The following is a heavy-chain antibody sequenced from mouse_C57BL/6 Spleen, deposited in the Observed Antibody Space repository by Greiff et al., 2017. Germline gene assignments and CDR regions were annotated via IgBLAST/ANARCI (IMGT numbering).Heavy chain of an antibody. CDR3: ARSPSWDVAMDD. V-gene: IGHV7-3*01. CDR1: GFTFTDYY. J-gene: IGHJ4*01. D-gene: IGHD4-1*01. CDR2: IRNKANGYTT. Sequence: EVLLVESGGGLVQPGGSLSLSCAASGFTFTDYYMSWVRQPPGKALEWLGFIRNKANGYTTDYSVSVKDRFTISRYTSQSILYLQMNALRAEDSATYYCARSPSWDVAMDDWGQGTSVTVSS.